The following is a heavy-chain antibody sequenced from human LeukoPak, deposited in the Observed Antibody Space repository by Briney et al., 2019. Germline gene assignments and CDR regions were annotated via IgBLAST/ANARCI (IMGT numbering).Heavy chain of an antibody. Sequence: PGGSLRLSCAASRFTFSSYSMNWVRQAPGKGLEWVSSISSSSSYIYYADSVKGRFTISRDNAKNSLYLQMNSLRAEDTAVYYCASFRGTVTTLLDAFDIWGQGTMVTVSS. V-gene: IGHV3-21*01. D-gene: IGHD4-17*01. CDR3: ASFRGTVTTLLDAFDI. CDR1: RFTFSSYS. CDR2: ISSSSSYI. J-gene: IGHJ3*02.